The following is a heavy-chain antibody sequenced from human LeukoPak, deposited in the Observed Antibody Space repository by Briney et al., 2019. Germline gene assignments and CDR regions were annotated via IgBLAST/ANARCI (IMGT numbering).Heavy chain of an antibody. V-gene: IGHV3-72*01. CDR3: ARGGSYRHFDY. CDR2: IRGKANSYST. Sequence: PGXXXXLSCAASGFTFSDHYMDWVRQAPGKGLEWVGRIRGKANSYSTEYAASVKGRFTISRGDSENSLYVQMNSLKTEDTAVYYCARGGSYRHFDYWGQGTLVTVSS. CDR1: GFTFSDHY. D-gene: IGHD1-26*01. J-gene: IGHJ4*02.